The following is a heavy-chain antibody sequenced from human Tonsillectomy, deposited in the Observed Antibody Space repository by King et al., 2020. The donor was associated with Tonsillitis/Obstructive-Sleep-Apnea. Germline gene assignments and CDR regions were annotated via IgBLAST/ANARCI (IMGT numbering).Heavy chain of an antibody. CDR3: ARDRSIVVVPDASDI. V-gene: IGHV1-18*01. Sequence: QLVQSGAEVKKPGASVKVSCKTSGYKFDNYGISWVRQAPGQGLEWMGWISIYIGDTKYAQKLQGRVTMTADTSTNTAYMEMRTLGSDDTAVYYCARDRSIVVVPDASDIWGQGTMVTVSS. CDR2: ISIYIGDT. CDR1: GYKFDNYG. J-gene: IGHJ3*02. D-gene: IGHD2-21*01.